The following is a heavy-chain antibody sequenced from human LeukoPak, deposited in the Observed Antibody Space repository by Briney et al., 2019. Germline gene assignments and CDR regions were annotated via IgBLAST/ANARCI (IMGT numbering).Heavy chain of an antibody. CDR2: ISWNSGSI. D-gene: IGHD6-6*01. J-gene: IGHJ4*02. CDR1: GFTFDDYA. CDR3: AKGTGRGGQLGD. Sequence: GRSLRLSCAASGFTFDDYAMHWVRQAPGKGLEWVSGISWNSGSIGYADSVKGRFTISRDNAKNSLYLQMNSLRAEDTALYYCAKGTGRGGQLGDWGQGTLVTVSS. V-gene: IGHV3-9*01.